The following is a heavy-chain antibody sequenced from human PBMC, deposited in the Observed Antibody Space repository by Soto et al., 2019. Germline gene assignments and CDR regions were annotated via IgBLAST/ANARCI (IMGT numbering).Heavy chain of an antibody. CDR2: VSHSGST. Sequence: QVHLLESGPGLVEPSGTLSLTCTVSGGSISSRNRWSWVRQSPGKGLEWIGEVSHSGSTNSNPSLKGRVTISLDKSNNQFSLNLESMTAADAAMYFCANTRGLGLMDAWGKGTTVVVSS. CDR1: GGSISSRNR. V-gene: IGHV4-4*02. D-gene: IGHD2-2*01. J-gene: IGHJ6*03. CDR3: ANTRGLGLMDA.